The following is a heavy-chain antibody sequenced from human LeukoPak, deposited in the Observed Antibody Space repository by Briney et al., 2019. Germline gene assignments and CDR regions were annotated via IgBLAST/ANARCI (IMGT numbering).Heavy chain of an antibody. J-gene: IGHJ3*01. V-gene: IGHV1-69*01. CDR3: VRPDRIFRVPAAFDA. CDR2: IIPKYSAS. Sequence: GSSVKVSCKASGGSFIYWPINWVRQAPGQGLEGLGGIIPKYSASSYAQAFQGRVTITAEEYTKTVYMEMSGLRPDDTAVYYCVRPDRIFRVPAAFDAWGQGTLVAVSS. D-gene: IGHD3-3*02. CDR1: GGSFIYWP.